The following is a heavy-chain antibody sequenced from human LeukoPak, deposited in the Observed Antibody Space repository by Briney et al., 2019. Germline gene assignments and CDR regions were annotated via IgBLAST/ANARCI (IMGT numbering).Heavy chain of an antibody. Sequence: GGSLRLSCAASGCTFSSYGMHWVRQAPGKGLEWVAFIRYDGSNKYYADSVKGRFTISRDNSKNTLYLQMNSLRAEDTAVYYCAKNPGATLAFDIWGQGTMVTVSS. J-gene: IGHJ3*02. CDR1: GCTFSSYG. D-gene: IGHD1-26*01. CDR2: IRYDGSNK. CDR3: AKNPGATLAFDI. V-gene: IGHV3-30*02.